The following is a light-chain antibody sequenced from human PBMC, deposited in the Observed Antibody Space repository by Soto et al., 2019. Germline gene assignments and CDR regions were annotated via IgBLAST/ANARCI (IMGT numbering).Light chain of an antibody. CDR2: DAS. CDR1: QSVSSY. Sequence: EIVLTQSPATLSLSPGERATRSCRASQSVSSYLAWYQQKPGQAPRLLIYDASNRATGIPARFSGSGSGTDFTLTISSLEPEDFAVYYCQQRSNWPPITFGQGTRPEIK. V-gene: IGKV3-11*01. CDR3: QQRSNWPPIT. J-gene: IGKJ5*01.